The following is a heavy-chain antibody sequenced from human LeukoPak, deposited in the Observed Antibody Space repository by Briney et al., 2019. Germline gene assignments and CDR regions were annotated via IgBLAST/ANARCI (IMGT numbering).Heavy chain of an antibody. CDR3: ARLSNVARYSSNGWFDP. D-gene: IGHD6-13*01. CDR2: IYYSGST. J-gene: IGHJ5*02. Sequence: PSETLSLTCAVSGYSISSSNWWGWIRQPPGKGLEWIGYIYYSGSTNYNPSLKSRVTMSVDTSKNQFSLKLSSVTALDTAMYYCARLSNVARYSSNGWFDPWGQGTLVTVSS. V-gene: IGHV4-28*06. CDR1: GYSISSSNW.